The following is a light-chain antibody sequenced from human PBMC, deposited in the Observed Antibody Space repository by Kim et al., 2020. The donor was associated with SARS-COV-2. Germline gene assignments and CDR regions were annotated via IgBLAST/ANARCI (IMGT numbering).Light chain of an antibody. J-gene: IGLJ1*01. CDR1: SSDGGSYNY. Sequence: GQSITISCTGTSSDGGSYNYVSWYQHHPGKAPKLMIFDVNNRPSGLSNRFSGSKSGNTASLTISGLQAEDEADYYCSSYATTRSYVFGTGTKVTVL. CDR2: DVN. CDR3: SSYATTRSYV. V-gene: IGLV2-14*03.